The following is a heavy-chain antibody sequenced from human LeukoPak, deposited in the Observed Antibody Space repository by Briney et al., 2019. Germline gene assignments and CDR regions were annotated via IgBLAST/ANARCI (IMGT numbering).Heavy chain of an antibody. Sequence: GRSLRLSCAASGFTFDDYAMHWVRQAPGKGLEWVSGISWNSGSIGYADSVKGRFTISRDNAKNSLYLQMNSLRAEDTALYYCAKVYSSSWYGYIDYWAREPWSPSPQ. V-gene: IGHV3-9*01. CDR2: ISWNSGSI. CDR1: GFTFDDYA. CDR3: AKVYSSSWYGYIDY. J-gene: IGHJ4*02. D-gene: IGHD6-13*01.